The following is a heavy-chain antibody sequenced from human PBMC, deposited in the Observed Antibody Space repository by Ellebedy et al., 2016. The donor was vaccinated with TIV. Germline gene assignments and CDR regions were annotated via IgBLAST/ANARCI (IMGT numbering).Heavy chain of an antibody. Sequence: SETLSLXXTVSGGSMSRSTHYWGWIRPPPGKGLEWIVNVYYSGRAQYNPSLKSRVTVSVDTSNNQFSLNLRSVTAADTTMYYCVSYCSSSSCYDGAFDIWGQGTMLSVSS. CDR2: VYYSGRA. D-gene: IGHD2-2*01. V-gene: IGHV4-39*01. CDR3: VSYCSSSSCYDGAFDI. CDR1: GGSMSRSTHY. J-gene: IGHJ3*02.